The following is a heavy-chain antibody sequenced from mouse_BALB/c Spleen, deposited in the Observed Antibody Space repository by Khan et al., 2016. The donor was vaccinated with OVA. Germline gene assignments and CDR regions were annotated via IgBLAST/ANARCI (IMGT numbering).Heavy chain of an antibody. Sequence: MQLQESGAELARPGASVKMSCKASGYTFTSNTMHWVKQRPGQGLEWIGYINPNSGYTNYNQNFKDKATLTADKSSSTAYMQLSSLTSEDSAVYYCARRTSVYTMDYWGQGTSVTVSS. CDR2: INPNSGYT. J-gene: IGHJ4*01. CDR1: GYTFTSNT. V-gene: IGHV1-4*01. CDR3: ARRTSVYTMDY. D-gene: IGHD1-1*01.